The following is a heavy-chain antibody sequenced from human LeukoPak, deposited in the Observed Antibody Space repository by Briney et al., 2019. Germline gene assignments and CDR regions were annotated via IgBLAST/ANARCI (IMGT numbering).Heavy chain of an antibody. CDR1: GFTFSSYA. V-gene: IGHV3-30*04. D-gene: IGHD2-21*01. Sequence: GGSLRLSCAASGFTFSSYAMHWVRQAPGKGLEWVAVISYDGSNKYYADSVKGRFTISRDNSKNTLYLQMNSLRAEDTAVYYCASCTTTIVVAPNEDWFDPWGQGTLVTVSS. CDR3: ASCTTTIVVAPNEDWFDP. CDR2: ISYDGSNK. J-gene: IGHJ5*02.